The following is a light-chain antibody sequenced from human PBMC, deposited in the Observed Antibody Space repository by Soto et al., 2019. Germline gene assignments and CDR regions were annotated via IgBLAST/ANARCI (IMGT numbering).Light chain of an antibody. CDR1: QSVSSS. CDR2: GAS. V-gene: IGKV3-15*01. Sequence: EITMTQSPATLSVSPGERATLSCRASQSVSSSLAWYQQKPGQAPRLLIYGASTRATGIPARFSGSGSGTEFTLTINSLQSEDFAVYYCQQYNNWWTFGQGTKVDIK. CDR3: QQYNNWWT. J-gene: IGKJ1*01.